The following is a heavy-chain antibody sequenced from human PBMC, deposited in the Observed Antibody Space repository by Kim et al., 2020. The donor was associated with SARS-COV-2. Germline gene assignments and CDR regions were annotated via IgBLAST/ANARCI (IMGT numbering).Heavy chain of an antibody. D-gene: IGHD4-17*01. Sequence: EQKCQGRVTITEDKSTSTAYMELSSLRSEDTAVYYCARAQNDYGDYYFDYWGQGTLVTVSS. J-gene: IGHJ4*02. V-gene: IGHV1-69*04. CDR3: ARAQNDYGDYYFDY.